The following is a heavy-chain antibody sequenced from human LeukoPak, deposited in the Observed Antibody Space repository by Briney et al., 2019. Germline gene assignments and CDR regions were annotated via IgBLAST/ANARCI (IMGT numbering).Heavy chain of an antibody. D-gene: IGHD6-13*01. V-gene: IGHV3-23*01. CDR2: ISGSGGST. Sequence: GGSLRLSCAASGFTFSSYAMSWVRQAPGKGLEWVSAISGSGGSTYYADSVKGRFTISRDNSKDTLYLQMNSLRAEDTAVYYCAEVGHGYSSIPLLDYWGQGTLVTVSS. CDR3: AEVGHGYSSIPLLDY. J-gene: IGHJ4*02. CDR1: GFTFSSYA.